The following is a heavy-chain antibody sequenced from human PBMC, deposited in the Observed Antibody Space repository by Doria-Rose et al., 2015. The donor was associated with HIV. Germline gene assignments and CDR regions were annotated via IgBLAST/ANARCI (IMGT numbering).Heavy chain of an antibody. CDR3: AKDMGVTPTETRTKIVSTYYGMDV. CDR2: ISWDGGST. V-gene: IGHV3-43D*03. CDR1: VFTFNDDG. D-gene: IGHD1-7*01. Sequence: RISCAASVFTFNDDGFHWVRTIPGKGLAWVSLISWDGGSTYYADSVKGRFTISRDNSKNSLYLQMNSLTTEDTAFYYCAKDMGVTPTETRTKIVSTYYGMDVWGQGTKVSVSS. J-gene: IGHJ6*02.